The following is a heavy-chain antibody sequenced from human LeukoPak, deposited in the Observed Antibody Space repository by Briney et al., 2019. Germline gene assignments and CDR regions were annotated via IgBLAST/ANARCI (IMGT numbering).Heavy chain of an antibody. CDR1: GYTFTKYG. D-gene: IGHD3-10*01. CDR2: ISTYNGDT. CDR3: ARTPNYGSGSLFFWFDS. V-gene: IGHV1-18*01. J-gene: IGHJ5*01. Sequence: ASVTVSCKASGYTFTKYGLGWVRQAPGQGLEGMGWISTYNGDTYFAQKVQGRVTMTTETTTATGYMELRSLRSDDTAVYYCARTPNYGSGSLFFWFDSWGQGTLVTVSS.